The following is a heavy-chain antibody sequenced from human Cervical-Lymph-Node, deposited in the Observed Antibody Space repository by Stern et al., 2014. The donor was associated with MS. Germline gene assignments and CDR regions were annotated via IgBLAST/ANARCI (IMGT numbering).Heavy chain of an antibody. CDR3: ARQTTAWASDV. Sequence: EVQLEESGAELIRPGETLKISCKGSGFTFSIYWIAWVRQMHGQGLEWMGIIHPGDSETRYSPSFQGQVTMSADKSTSPAYLQWSSLNASDTAMYFCARQTTAWASDVWGQGTLVTVSS. CDR2: IHPGDSET. CDR1: GFTFSIYW. V-gene: IGHV5-51*01. D-gene: IGHD1-14*01. J-gene: IGHJ4*02.